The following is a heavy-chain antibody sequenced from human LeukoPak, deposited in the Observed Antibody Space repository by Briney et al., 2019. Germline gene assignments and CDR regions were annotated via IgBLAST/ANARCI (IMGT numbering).Heavy chain of an antibody. D-gene: IGHD3-3*01. CDR1: GFTFSSYW. CDR3: ARDGTDRITIFGVADPFDY. V-gene: IGHV3-7*01. J-gene: IGHJ4*02. CDR2: IKQDGSEK. Sequence: GGSLRLSCAASGFTFSSYWMSWVRQAPGKGLEWVANIKQDGSEKYYVDSVKGRFTISRDNAKNSLYLQMNSLRAEDTAVYYCARDGTDRITIFGVADPFDYWGQGTLVTVSS.